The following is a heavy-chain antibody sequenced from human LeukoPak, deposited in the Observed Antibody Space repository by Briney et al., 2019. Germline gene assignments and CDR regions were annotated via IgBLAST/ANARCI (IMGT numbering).Heavy chain of an antibody. CDR1: GYTFTSYG. CDR2: ISAYNGNT. Sequence: ASVKVSCKASGYTFTSYGISWVRQAPGQGLEWMGWISAYNGNTNYAQKLQGRVTMTTDTSTSTAYMEPRSLRSDDTAVYYCARELYSSGYYYHFDYWGQGTLVTVSS. D-gene: IGHD3-22*01. V-gene: IGHV1-18*01. J-gene: IGHJ4*02. CDR3: ARELYSSGYYYHFDY.